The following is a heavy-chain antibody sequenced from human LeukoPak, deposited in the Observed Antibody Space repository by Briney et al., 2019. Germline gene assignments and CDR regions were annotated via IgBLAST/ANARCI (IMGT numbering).Heavy chain of an antibody. D-gene: IGHD6-13*01. CDR3: ARTQYSSSRLDY. V-gene: IGHV4-38-2*01. Sequence: SETLSLTCAVSGYSISSGNYWGWIRQPPGKGLEWIGSIYHSGSTFYNPSLKSRVTISVDTSKNQFSLKLTSVTAADTAVYYCARTQYSSSRLDYWGQGTLVTVSS. CDR2: IYHSGST. CDR1: GYSISSGNY. J-gene: IGHJ4*02.